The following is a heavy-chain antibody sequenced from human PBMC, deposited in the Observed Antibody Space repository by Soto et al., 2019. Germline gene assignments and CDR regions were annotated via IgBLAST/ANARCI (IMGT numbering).Heavy chain of an antibody. CDR3: ARMAYYYDSSGSHYHDF. D-gene: IGHD3-22*01. J-gene: IGHJ4*02. Sequence: SGPTLVNPTQILTLTCTFSGLSLSNSGMRVSWIRQPPGKALEWLARIDWDDDKFYSTSLKTRLTISKDTSRNQVVLTMTNMDVVDTATYFCARMAYYYDSSGSHYHDFWGQGTLVTVS. CDR2: IDWDDDK. V-gene: IGHV2-70*04. CDR1: GLSLSNSGMR.